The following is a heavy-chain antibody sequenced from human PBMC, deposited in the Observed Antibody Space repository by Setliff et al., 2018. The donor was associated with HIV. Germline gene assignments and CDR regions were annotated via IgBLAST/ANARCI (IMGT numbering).Heavy chain of an antibody. D-gene: IGHD3-16*01. CDR3: ARGGAVSADLDS. J-gene: IGHJ4*02. Sequence: PSETLSLTCTVSGGSIRTGAYYWGWIRQPPGKGLEWIGSIYYDGRTFYKPSLKSRLTISVDTSKNQFSLRLNSVTAADTAVYFCARGGAVSADLDSWGQGTLVTVSS. CDR2: IYYDGRT. CDR1: GGSIRTGAYY. V-gene: IGHV4-39*07.